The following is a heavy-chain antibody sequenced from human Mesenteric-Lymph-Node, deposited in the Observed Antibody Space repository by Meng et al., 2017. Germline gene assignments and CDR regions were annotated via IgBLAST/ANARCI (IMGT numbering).Heavy chain of an antibody. J-gene: IGHJ4*02. Sequence: GESLKISCAASGFTFSSYAMHWVRQAPGKGLEWVAVISYGGSNKYYADSMKGRFTISRDNSKNTLYLQMNSLRAEDTAVYYCARVGRIVATGYKQNYFDYWGQGTLVTVSS. CDR2: ISYGGSNK. CDR3: ARVGRIVATGYKQNYFDY. V-gene: IGHV3-30*04. D-gene: IGHD5-12*01. CDR1: GFTFSSYA.